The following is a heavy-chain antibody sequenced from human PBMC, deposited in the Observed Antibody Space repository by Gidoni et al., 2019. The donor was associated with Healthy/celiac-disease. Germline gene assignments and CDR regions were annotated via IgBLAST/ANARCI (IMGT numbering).Heavy chain of an antibody. CDR3: AREGGGTYYYDSSGSKDAFDI. CDR2: IIPILGTA. D-gene: IGHD3-22*01. J-gene: IGHJ3*02. CDR1: GGTFSRYA. V-gene: IGHV1-69*01. Sequence: QVQLVQSGAEVKKPGSSVKVSCKASGGTFSRYAISWGRQAPGKGLEWMGGIIPILGTANYAKKFQGRVTITADESTSTAYMELSSLRSEDTAVYYCAREGGGTYYYDSSGSKDAFDIWGQGTMVTVSS.